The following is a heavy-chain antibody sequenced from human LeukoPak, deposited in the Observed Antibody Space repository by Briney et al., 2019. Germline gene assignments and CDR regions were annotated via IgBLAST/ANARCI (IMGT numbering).Heavy chain of an antibody. V-gene: IGHV1-8*03. CDR1: GYTFTSYG. CDR3: AREFRSGIAAAGSYYFDY. D-gene: IGHD6-13*01. CDR2: MNPDSTNT. J-gene: IGHJ4*02. Sequence: GASVKVSCKASGYTFTSYGISWVRQAPGQGLEWMGWMNPDSTNTGYAQRFQGRVTITRNTSISTAYMWLSSLRSEDTAVYYCAREFRSGIAAAGSYYFDYWGQGTLVTVSS.